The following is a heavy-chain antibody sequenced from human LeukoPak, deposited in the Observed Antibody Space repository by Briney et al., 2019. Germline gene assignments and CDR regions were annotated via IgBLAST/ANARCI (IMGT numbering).Heavy chain of an antibody. CDR2: IYYSGST. CDR1: GGSISSSSYY. V-gene: IGHV4-39*01. J-gene: IGHJ4*02. D-gene: IGHD3-22*01. Sequence: SETLSLTCTVSGGSISSSSYYWGWIRQPPGKGLEWIGSIYYSGSTYYNPSLKSRVTISVDTSKNQFSLKLSSVTAADTAVYYCARRPFYYYDSSGPWGFDYWGQGTLVTVSS. CDR3: ARRPFYYYDSSGPWGFDY.